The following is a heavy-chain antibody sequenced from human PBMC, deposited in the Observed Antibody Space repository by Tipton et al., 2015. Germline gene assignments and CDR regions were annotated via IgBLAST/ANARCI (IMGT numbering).Heavy chain of an antibody. J-gene: IGHJ6*02. CDR2: ISAYNGKT. V-gene: IGHV1-18*01. CDR1: GYTFTSYG. CDR3: ARDGKQREYSGFDLGMDV. Sequence: QVQLVQSGAEVKKPGASVKVSCKASGYTFTSYGINWVRQAPGQGLEWMGWISAYNGKTSYAQKIQGRVTMTIDTSTTTAYMELRSLRFEDTAVYYCARDGKQREYSGFDLGMDVWGQGTTVIVSS. D-gene: IGHD5-12*01.